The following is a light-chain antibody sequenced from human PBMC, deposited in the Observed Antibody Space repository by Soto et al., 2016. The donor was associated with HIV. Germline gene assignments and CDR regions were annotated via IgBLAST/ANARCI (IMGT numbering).Light chain of an antibody. Sequence: SYVLSQPPSVSVAPGKTATITCGGDNVGGQSVHWHQQKPGQAPVLVVYDDSDRPSGIPERFSGSNSGNTATLTISRVEAGDEADYYCQVWDSSSDHPRVVFGGGTKLTVL. CDR3: QVWDSSSDHPRVV. CDR1: NVGGQS. CDR2: DDS. J-gene: IGLJ2*01. V-gene: IGLV3-21*03.